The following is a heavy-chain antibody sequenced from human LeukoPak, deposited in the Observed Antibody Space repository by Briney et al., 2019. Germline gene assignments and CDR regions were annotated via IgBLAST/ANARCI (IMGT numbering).Heavy chain of an antibody. CDR1: GYTFTSYG. Sequence: ASVTVSCTASGYTFTSYGISWVRQAPGQGLEWMGWISAYNGNTNYAQKLQGRVTMTTDTSTSTAYMELRSLRSDDTAVYYCARDNYYDSSGYYDYWGQGTLVTVSS. CDR3: ARDNYYDSSGYYDY. V-gene: IGHV1-18*01. CDR2: ISAYNGNT. J-gene: IGHJ4*02. D-gene: IGHD3-22*01.